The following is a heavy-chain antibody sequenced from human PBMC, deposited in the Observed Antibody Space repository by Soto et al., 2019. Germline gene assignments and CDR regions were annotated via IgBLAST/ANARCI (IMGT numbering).Heavy chain of an antibody. V-gene: IGHV1-69*13. J-gene: IGHJ4*02. CDR2: IILPFGTP. CDR3: ARGPDYEGYFDY. Sequence: GASVKVSCKASGYSFPNHEINWVRQAPGQGLEWMGGIILPFGTPNYAQKFQGRVTISADESMTTAYMEMSGLTSEDTAVYYCARGPDYEGYFDYWGRGTLVTVSS. CDR1: GYSFPNHE. D-gene: IGHD4-17*01.